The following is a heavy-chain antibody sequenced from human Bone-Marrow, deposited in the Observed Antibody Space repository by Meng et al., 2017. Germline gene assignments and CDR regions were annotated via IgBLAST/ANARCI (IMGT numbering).Heavy chain of an antibody. CDR1: GFTFTSSA. J-gene: IGHJ6*02. Sequence: SVKVSCKASGFTFTSSAMQWVRQAPGQGLEWMGGIIPIFGTANYAQKFQGRVTITTDESTSTAYMELSSLRSEDTAVYYCARSDIVVVPAAMYDTYYYYGMDVWGQGTTVTVSS. CDR2: IIPIFGTA. V-gene: IGHV1-69*05. CDR3: ARSDIVVVPAAMYDTYYYYGMDV. D-gene: IGHD2-2*01.